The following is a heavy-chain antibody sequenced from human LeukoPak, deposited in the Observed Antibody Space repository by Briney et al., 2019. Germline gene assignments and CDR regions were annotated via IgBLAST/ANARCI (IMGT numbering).Heavy chain of an antibody. CDR3: ATDRGLR. CDR2: IKHDGSEK. Sequence: PGGSLRLSCAASGLTFSDYWMYWVRKAPGKGLEWVANIKHDGSEKYYVDSVKGRFTISRDNAKNSLYLQMNSLRVEDTAVYYCATDRGLRWGKGTTVTVSS. J-gene: IGHJ6*04. V-gene: IGHV3-7*03. CDR1: GLTFSDYW.